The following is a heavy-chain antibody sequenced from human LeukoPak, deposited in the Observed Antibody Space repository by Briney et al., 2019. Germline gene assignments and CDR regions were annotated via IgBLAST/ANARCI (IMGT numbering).Heavy chain of an antibody. CDR2: ISGSGGNT. CDR1: GFTFSNYA. D-gene: IGHD3-22*01. V-gene: IGHV3-23*01. CDR3: ARAPTYYYDSSGPFDY. J-gene: IGHJ4*02. Sequence: GGSLRLSCAASGFTFSNYAMSWVRQAPGKGLEWVSSISGSGGNTYYADSVKGRFTISRDNSKNTLYLQMNSLRAEDTAVYYCARAPTYYYDSSGPFDYWGQGTLVTVSS.